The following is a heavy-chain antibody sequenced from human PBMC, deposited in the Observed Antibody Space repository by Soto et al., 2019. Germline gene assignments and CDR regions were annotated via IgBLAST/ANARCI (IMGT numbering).Heavy chain of an antibody. J-gene: IGHJ5*02. CDR1: GGSISSGGYY. Sequence: SETLSLTCTVSGGSISSGGYYWSWIRQHPGKGLEWIGYIYYSGSTYYNPSLKSRVTISVDTSKNQFSLKLSSVTAADTAVYYCARKIAHYDFWSGYSGWFDPWGQGTLVTVSS. V-gene: IGHV4-31*03. CDR3: ARKIAHYDFWSGYSGWFDP. CDR2: IYYSGST. D-gene: IGHD3-3*01.